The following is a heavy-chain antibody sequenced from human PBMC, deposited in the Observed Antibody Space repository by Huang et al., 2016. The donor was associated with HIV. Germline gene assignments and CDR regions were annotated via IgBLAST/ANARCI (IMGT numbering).Heavy chain of an antibody. CDR3: ARDYYDSRGYDIHAVVDY. V-gene: IGHV7-4-1*02. J-gene: IGHJ4*02. D-gene: IGHD3-22*01. Sequence: QVQLVQSGSELRKPGASVKVSCQASGYTFTRYAMNWVRQAPGQGLEWMGGINTNPGNPTDAQAFTGRVCLSLDTAVSTAYLQISSLEAEDTAVYYCARDYYDSRGYDIHAVVDYWGQGTLVTVSS. CDR2: INTNPGNP. CDR1: GYTFTRYA.